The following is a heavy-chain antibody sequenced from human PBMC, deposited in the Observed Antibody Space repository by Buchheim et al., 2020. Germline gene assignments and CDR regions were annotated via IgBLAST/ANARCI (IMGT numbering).Heavy chain of an antibody. V-gene: IGHV3-23*01. J-gene: IGHJ4*02. CDR1: GFTFSSYA. Sequence: EVQLLESGGGLVQPGGSLRLSCAASGFTFSSYAMSWVRQAPGKGLEWVSVISGSGGSTYHADSVKGRFTIPRDNSKNMLFPQMNSLRADDTAVYYCGKKERIAVAGTPDYWGQGTL. CDR2: ISGSGGST. CDR3: GKKERIAVAGTPDY. D-gene: IGHD6-19*01.